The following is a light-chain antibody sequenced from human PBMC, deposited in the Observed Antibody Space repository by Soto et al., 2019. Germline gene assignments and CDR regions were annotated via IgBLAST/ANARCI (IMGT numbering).Light chain of an antibody. CDR2: KDS. Sequence: SYELTQPPSMSVSPGQTATITCSGAALPKQFGHWYQQKPGQAPVLVIYKDSERPSGIPDRFSGSSSGTTVTLTISGVQAEDEADYYCQSSDSRGANWVLGGGTKLTVL. CDR3: QSSDSRGANWV. J-gene: IGLJ3*02. CDR1: ALPKQF. V-gene: IGLV3-25*02.